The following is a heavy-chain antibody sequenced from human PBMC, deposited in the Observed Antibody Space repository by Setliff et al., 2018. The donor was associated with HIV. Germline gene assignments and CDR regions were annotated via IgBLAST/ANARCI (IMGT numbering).Heavy chain of an antibody. CDR2: IITILGIP. CDR3: AREVGGRNTLGSCVLDY. J-gene: IGHJ4*02. CDR1: GDTFNSYT. Sequence: EASVKVSCKASGDTFNSYTFTWVRQAPGQGPEWMGGIITILGIPNYAPKFQHRVTISADESTKTIYMELSNLKSDDTAVYFCAREVGGRNTLGSCVLDYWGQGTPVTVS. D-gene: IGHD1-26*01. V-gene: IGHV1-69*10.